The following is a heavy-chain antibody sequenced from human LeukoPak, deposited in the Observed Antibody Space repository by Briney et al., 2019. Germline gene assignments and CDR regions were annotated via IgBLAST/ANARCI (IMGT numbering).Heavy chain of an antibody. CDR3: ARDQYYYGSGSYYRTFDY. J-gene: IGHJ4*02. Sequence: SETLSLTCTVSGGSISSYYWSWIRQPAGKGLEWIGRIYTSGSTNYNPSLKSRVTMSVDTSKNQFSLKLSSVTAADTAVYYCARDQYYYGSGSYYRTFDYWGQGTLVTVSS. CDR1: GGSISSYY. D-gene: IGHD3-10*01. CDR2: IYTSGST. V-gene: IGHV4-4*07.